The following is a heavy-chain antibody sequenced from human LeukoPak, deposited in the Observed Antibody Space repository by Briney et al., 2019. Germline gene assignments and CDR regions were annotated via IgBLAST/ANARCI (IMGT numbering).Heavy chain of an antibody. Sequence: SETLSLTCAVYGGSFSGCYWSWLRQPRGEGLEWIGEINHSGNTNYNPSLKSRVTISVDTSKNQFSLKLSSVTAADTAVYYCARGIYFDYWGQGTLVTVSS. CDR2: INHSGNT. J-gene: IGHJ4*02. CDR3: ARGIYFDY. V-gene: IGHV4-34*01. CDR1: GGSFSGCY.